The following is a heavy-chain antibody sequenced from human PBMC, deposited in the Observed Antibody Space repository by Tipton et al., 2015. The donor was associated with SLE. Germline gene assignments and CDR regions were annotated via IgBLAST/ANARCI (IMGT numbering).Heavy chain of an antibody. Sequence: TLSLTCTVSGGSISSYYWSWIRQPPGKGLEWIGYIYYSGSTNYNPSLKSRVTISVDTSKNQFSLKLTSVTAADTAVYYCARGRPSSGFDSWGQGTLVTVSS. D-gene: IGHD3-22*01. J-gene: IGHJ4*02. CDR2: IYYSGST. CDR3: ARGRPSSGFDS. V-gene: IGHV4-59*12. CDR1: GGSISSYY.